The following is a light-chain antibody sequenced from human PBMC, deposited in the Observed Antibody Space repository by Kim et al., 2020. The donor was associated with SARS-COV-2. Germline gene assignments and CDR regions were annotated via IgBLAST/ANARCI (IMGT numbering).Light chain of an antibody. CDR3: QQTYSMFRT. CDR2: AAS. CDR1: QSISSY. V-gene: IGKV1-39*01. J-gene: IGKJ2*01. Sequence: SASVGDRVTITCRASQSISSYLNWYQQKPGKAPKLLIYAASSLQSGVPSRFSGSGSGTDFTLTISSLQPEDFATYYCQQTYSMFRTFGQGTKLEIK.